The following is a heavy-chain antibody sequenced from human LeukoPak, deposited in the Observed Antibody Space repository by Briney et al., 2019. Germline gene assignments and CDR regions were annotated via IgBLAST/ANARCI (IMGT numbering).Heavy chain of an antibody. CDR3: ARRGRYCSSTSCYSYAFDI. D-gene: IGHD2-2*02. CDR1: GYTFTGYY. CDR2: INPNSGGT. V-gene: IGHV1-2*02. J-gene: IGHJ3*02. Sequence: ASVKVSCKASGYTFTGYYMHWVRQAPGQGLEWMGWINPNSGGTNYAQKFPGRVTMTRDTSISTAYMELSRLRSDDTAVYYCARRGRYCSSTSCYSYAFDIWGQGTMVNVSS.